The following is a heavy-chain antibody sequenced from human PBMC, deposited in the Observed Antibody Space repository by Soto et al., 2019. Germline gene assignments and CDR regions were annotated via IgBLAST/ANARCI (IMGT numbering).Heavy chain of an antibody. D-gene: IGHD2-2*01. Sequence: ASVKVSCKASGYAFTSYGISWVRQAPGQGLDWMGWISAYNGNTNYAQKLQGRVTMTTDTSTSTAYMELRSLRSDDTAVYYCARDLLYCSSTSCYPGPFDIWGQGTMVTVSS. CDR1: GYAFTSYG. V-gene: IGHV1-18*01. J-gene: IGHJ3*02. CDR3: ARDLLYCSSTSCYPGPFDI. CDR2: ISAYNGNT.